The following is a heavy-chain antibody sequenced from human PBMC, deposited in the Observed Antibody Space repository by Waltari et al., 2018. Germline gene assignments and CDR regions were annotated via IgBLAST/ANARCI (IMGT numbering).Heavy chain of an antibody. V-gene: IGHV1-8*01. J-gene: IGHJ4*02. CDR2: MNPNSGNT. CDR3: TRRREFFGPDY. CDR1: GYIFTDYE. D-gene: IGHD3-3*01. Sequence: QVQLVQSGPEVKQPGASVKVSCEASGYIFTDYEINWVRQAPGQGFEWMGWMNPNSGNTGYAQKFQGRVTMTMNTPTSRAYIELRDLRSDDTVVYYCTRRREFFGPDYWGQGSLVTVSA.